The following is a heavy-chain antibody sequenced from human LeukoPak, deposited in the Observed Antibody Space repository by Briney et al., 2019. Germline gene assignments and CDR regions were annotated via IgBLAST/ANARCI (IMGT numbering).Heavy chain of an antibody. Sequence: SVKVSCKASGGTFSSYAISWVRQAPGQGLEWMGRIIPILGIANYAQKFQGRVTITADNSTSTAYMELSSLRSEDTAVYYCAIVSPKDSEAYCGGDCYSRYFQHWGQGTLVTVSS. CDR3: AIVSPKDSEAYCGGDCYSRYFQH. V-gene: IGHV1-69*04. D-gene: IGHD2-21*02. J-gene: IGHJ1*01. CDR1: GGTFSSYA. CDR2: IIPILGIA.